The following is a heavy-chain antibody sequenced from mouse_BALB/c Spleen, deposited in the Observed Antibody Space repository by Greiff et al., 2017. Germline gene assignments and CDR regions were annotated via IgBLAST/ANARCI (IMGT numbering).Heavy chain of an antibody. J-gene: IGHJ1*01. CDR3: ARRMITFWYFDV. V-gene: IGHV1-54*01. CDR2: INPGSGGT. D-gene: IGHD2-4*01. CDR1: GYAFTNYL. Sequence: VQLQQSGAELVRPGTSVKVSCKASGYAFTNYLIEWVKQRPGQGLEWIGVINPGSGGTNYNEKFKGKATLTADKSSSTAYMQLSSLTSDDSAVYFCARRMITFWYFDVWGAGTTVTVSS.